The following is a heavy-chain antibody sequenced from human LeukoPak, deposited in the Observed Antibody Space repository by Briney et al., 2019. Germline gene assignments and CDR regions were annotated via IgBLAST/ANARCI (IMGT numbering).Heavy chain of an antibody. V-gene: IGHV3-7*01. CDR1: GFTFSSYA. D-gene: IGHD6-19*01. J-gene: IGHJ4*02. Sequence: GASLRLSCAASGFTFSSYAMSWVRQAPGKGMEWVAIIEKDGSEILYVDSVKGRFTISRDNAKNSLYLQMNSLRAEDTAVYYCAAGAGWLIDWWGQGTLVTVSS. CDR3: AAGAGWLIDW. CDR2: IEKDGSEI.